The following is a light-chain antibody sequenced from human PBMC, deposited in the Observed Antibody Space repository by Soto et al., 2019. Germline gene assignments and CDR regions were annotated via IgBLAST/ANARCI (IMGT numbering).Light chain of an antibody. V-gene: IGLV2-14*01. Sequence: QSVLTQPASVSGSPGQSITISCTGTSSDVGGYNYVSWYQQHPGKAPKFMIYDVSNRPSGVSNRFSGSKSGNTASLTISGLQAEDEADYYCCSYAGTYVFGTGTRSPS. CDR1: SSDVGGYNY. CDR3: CSYAGTYV. J-gene: IGLJ1*01. CDR2: DVS.